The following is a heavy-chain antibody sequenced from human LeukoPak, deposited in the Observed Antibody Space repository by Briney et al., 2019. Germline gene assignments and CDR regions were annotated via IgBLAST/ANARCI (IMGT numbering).Heavy chain of an antibody. CDR1: GGSISSYY. CDR2: INHSGST. V-gene: IGHV4-59*01. Sequence: SETLSLTCTVSGGSISSYYWSWIRQPPGKGLEWIGEINHSGSTNYNPSLKSRVTISVDTSKNQFSLKLSSVTAADTAVYYCARGDSSSWSPILYWGQGTLVTVSS. D-gene: IGHD6-13*01. CDR3: ARGDSSSWSPILY. J-gene: IGHJ4*02.